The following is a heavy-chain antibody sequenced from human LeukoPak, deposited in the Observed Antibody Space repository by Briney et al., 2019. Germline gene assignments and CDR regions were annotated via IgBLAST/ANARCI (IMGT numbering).Heavy chain of an antibody. V-gene: IGHV3-30*18. CDR3: AKDVRGDGYYGGAFDI. CDR1: GFTFSSYG. J-gene: IGHJ3*02. D-gene: IGHD5-24*01. Sequence: GGSLRLSCAASGFTFSSYGTHWVRQAPGKGLEWVAVISYDGSNKYYADSVKGRFTISRDNSKNTLYLQMNSLRAEDTAVYYCAKDVRGDGYYGGAFDIWGQGTMVTVSS. CDR2: ISYDGSNK.